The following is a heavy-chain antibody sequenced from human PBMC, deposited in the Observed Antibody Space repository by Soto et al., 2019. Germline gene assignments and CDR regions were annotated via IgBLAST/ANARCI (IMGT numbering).Heavy chain of an antibody. V-gene: IGHV4-59*08. J-gene: IGHJ4*02. D-gene: IGHD6-19*01. CDR1: GVSISSSF. CDR2: ISDRGST. CDR3: AKSRGWYDY. Sequence: SVTLSLTCTVSGVSISSSFLAWIRQPPGKGLEWIGYISDRGSTDYNPSLKSRVTISGDTSKNQFSLNLTSVTAADTAVYYCAKSRGWYDYWGQGTQVTVSS.